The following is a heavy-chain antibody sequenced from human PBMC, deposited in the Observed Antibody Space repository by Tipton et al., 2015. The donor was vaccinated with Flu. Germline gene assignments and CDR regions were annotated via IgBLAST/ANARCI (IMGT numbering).Heavy chain of an antibody. D-gene: IGHD3-10*01. J-gene: IGHJ4*02. CDR3: ARDPYNASESLYDGGDYFDF. CDR2: MHASGVT. V-gene: IGHV4-4*07. Sequence: TLSLTCTVPGGSISSYYWSWIRQPAGKGLEWIGRMHASGVTNYNPSLKSRVSMSVDTSMDQFSLKLTSVTAADTALYYCARDPYNASESLYDGGDYFDFWGRGTLVSVSS. CDR1: GGSISSYY.